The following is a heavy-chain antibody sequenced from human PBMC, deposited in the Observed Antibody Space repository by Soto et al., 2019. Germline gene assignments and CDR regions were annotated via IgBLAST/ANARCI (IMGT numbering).Heavy chain of an antibody. J-gene: IGHJ4*02. D-gene: IGHD3-3*01. CDR3: AREGITIFGVVISPIFDY. Sequence: QVPLVESGGGVVQPGRSLRLSCAASGFTFSSYGMHWVRQAPGKGLEWVAVIWYDGSNKYYADSVKGRFTISRDNSKNTLYLQMNSLRAEDTAVYYCAREGITIFGVVISPIFDYWGQGTLVTVSS. V-gene: IGHV3-33*01. CDR1: GFTFSSYG. CDR2: IWYDGSNK.